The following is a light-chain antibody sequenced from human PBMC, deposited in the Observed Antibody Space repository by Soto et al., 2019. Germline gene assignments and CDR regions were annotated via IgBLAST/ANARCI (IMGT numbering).Light chain of an antibody. V-gene: IGKV1-12*01. Sequence: EIQLTQSSSSVSASVGDEVAITCRAGQSIASWLTWYQQKPGKAPKLLICAASRLQSGVPSRFSGSESGTTFTLTITNLQPEDFATYYCQQASSFPLTFGGGTKVDIK. J-gene: IGKJ4*01. CDR1: QSIASW. CDR3: QQASSFPLT. CDR2: AAS.